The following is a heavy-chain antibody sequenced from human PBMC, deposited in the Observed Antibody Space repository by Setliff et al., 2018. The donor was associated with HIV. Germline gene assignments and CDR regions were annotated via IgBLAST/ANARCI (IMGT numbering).Heavy chain of an antibody. J-gene: IGHJ4*02. V-gene: IGHV4-39*01. CDR1: GGSISSSSYY. CDR3: ARRDYDYVWGSDRYPFDY. Sequence: SETLSLTCTVSGGSISSSSYYWGWIRQPPGKGLEWIGSIYYNGTTYYNPSLKSRVTISVDTSKNQFSLKLSSVTAADTAVYYRARRDYDYVWGSDRYPFDYWGQGTLVTVS. D-gene: IGHD3-16*02. CDR2: IYYNGTT.